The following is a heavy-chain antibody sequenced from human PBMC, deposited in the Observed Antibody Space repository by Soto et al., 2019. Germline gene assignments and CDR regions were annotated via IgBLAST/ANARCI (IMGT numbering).Heavy chain of an antibody. CDR2: INAGNGDT. CDR3: ARNLGGYNFDY. D-gene: IGHD5-12*01. CDR1: GYSLTSYA. V-gene: IGHV1-3*05. J-gene: IGHJ4*02. Sequence: QVQLVQSGAEEKKPGASVKVSCKSSGYSLTSYAMHWVRQAPGQRLEWMGWINAGNGDTKYSQKFQGRVTITRDTSASTTYMELSSLRSEDTAVYYCARNLGGYNFDYCGQGTLVIVSS.